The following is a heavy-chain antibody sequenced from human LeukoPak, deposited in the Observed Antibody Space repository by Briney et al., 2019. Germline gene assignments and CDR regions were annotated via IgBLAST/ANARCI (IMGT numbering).Heavy chain of an antibody. Sequence: PSETLSLTCAVYGGSFSGYYWSLIRQPPGKGLEWIGEINHSGSTNYNPSLKSRVTISVDTSKNQFSLKLSSVTAADTAVYYCARGGLLWWPLDYWGQGTLVTVSS. J-gene: IGHJ4*02. CDR2: INHSGST. CDR3: ARGGLLWWPLDY. CDR1: GGSFSGYY. D-gene: IGHD2-21*01. V-gene: IGHV4-34*01.